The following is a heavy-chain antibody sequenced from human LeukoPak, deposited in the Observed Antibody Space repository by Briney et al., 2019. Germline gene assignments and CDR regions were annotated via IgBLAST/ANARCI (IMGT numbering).Heavy chain of an antibody. J-gene: IGHJ5*01. V-gene: IGHV3-23*01. CDR2: INGSGGST. CDR3: AKDRWGFVS. D-gene: IGHD7-27*01. CDR1: GFTFSSYA. Sequence: GGSLRLSCAASGFTFSSYALRWVRQPPPRGLEWVSAINGSGGSTYYADSVKGRFTISRDNFKNTLYLQMDSLRAEDTSVYYCAKDRWGFVSWGQGTLVTVSS.